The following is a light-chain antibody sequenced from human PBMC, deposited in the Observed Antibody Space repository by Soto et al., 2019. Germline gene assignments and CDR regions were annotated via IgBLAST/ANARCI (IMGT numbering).Light chain of an antibody. CDR3: QQFNSYPPDT. Sequence: DVQLTQSPSFLSASIGDRVTITCRASQGISTYLAWYQQKPGKAPKLLIYAASTLQSGTPSRFSGSGSGTDFTLTINSVKPEDFATYYGQQFNSYPPDTFGQGTKLEIK. CDR2: AAS. V-gene: IGKV1-9*01. CDR1: QGISTY. J-gene: IGKJ2*01.